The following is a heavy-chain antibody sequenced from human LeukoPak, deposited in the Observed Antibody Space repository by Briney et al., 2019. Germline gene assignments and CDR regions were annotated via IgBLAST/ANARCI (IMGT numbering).Heavy chain of an antibody. V-gene: IGHV3-23*01. J-gene: IGHJ1*01. D-gene: IGHD4-17*01. CDR3: AKDVVHDYGDYAEYFQH. Sequence: PGGSLRLSCAASGFTFSGYAMSWVRQAPGKGLEWVSATSGSGGSTYYADSVKGRFTISRDNSKNTLYLQMNSLRAEDTAVYYCAKDVVHDYGDYAEYFQHWGQGTLVTVSS. CDR2: TSGSGGST. CDR1: GFTFSGYA.